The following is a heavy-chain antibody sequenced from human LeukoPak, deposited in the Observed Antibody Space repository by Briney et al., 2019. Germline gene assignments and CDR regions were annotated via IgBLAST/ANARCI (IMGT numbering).Heavy chain of an antibody. D-gene: IGHD3-16*01. V-gene: IGHV1-2*02. CDR3: AREHRGGGGFDY. J-gene: IGHJ4*02. CDR2: INPNSGGT. Sequence: ASVKVSCKASGYTFTSYSMNWVRQAPGQGLEWMGWINPNSGGTNYAQKFQGRVTMTRDTSISTAYMELSRLRSDDTAVYYCAREHRGGGGFDYWGQGTLVTVSS. CDR1: GYTFTSYS.